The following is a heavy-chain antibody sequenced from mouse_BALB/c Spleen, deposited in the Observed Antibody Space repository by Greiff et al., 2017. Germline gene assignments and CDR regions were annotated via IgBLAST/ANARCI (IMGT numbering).Heavy chain of an antibody. V-gene: IGHV1-54*03. CDR2: INPGSGGT. Sequence: LQESGAELVRPGTSVKVSCKASGYAFTNYLIEWVKQRPGQGLEWIGVINPGSGGTNYNEKFKGKATLTADKSSSTAYMQLSSLTSDDSAVYFCAREGLRRYFDYWGQGTTLTVSS. J-gene: IGHJ2*01. CDR3: AREGLRRYFDY. D-gene: IGHD2-2*01. CDR1: GYAFTNYL.